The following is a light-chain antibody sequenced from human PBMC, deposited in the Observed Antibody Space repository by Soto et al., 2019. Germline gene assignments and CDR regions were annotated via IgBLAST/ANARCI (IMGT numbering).Light chain of an antibody. V-gene: IGLV2-14*01. J-gene: IGLJ1*01. CDR3: RSYIASGLYV. Sequence: QSALTQPASVSGSPGQSITISCTGTSNDVGVYNYVSWYQQHPGKAPKPMISDVSNRPSGVSDRFYGSTSGNTASLTIAVLQAEDEADNYCRSYIASGLYVFGTGTMVTVL. CDR2: DVS. CDR1: SNDVGVYNY.